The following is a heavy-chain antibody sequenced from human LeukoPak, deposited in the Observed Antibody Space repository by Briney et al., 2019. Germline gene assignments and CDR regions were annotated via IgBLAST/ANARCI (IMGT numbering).Heavy chain of an antibody. CDR2: IIHILGIA. J-gene: IGHJ4*02. V-gene: IGHV1-69*04. D-gene: IGHD3-9*01. CDR1: GGTFSSYA. Sequence: GSSVKVSCKASGGTFSSYAISWVRQAPGQGLEWMGRIIHILGIANYAQKFQGRVTITADKSTSTAYMELSSLRSEATAVYYCAREKLYYDILTGSIDYWGQGTLVTVSS. CDR3: AREKLYYDILTGSIDY.